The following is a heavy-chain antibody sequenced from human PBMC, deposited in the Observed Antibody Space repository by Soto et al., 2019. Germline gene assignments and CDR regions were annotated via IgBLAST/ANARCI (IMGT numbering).Heavy chain of an antibody. CDR2: IHYSGRT. Sequence: QVHLQESGPGLVKPSQTLSLTCTVSGGSVSNGGYYWSWIRQHPGKGLEWIGYIHYSGRTYYSPSLKSRIAISVDTSKDRFSLELTSVTAADTAVYYCARLRGSGSYSAYYFDSWGQGALVTVSS. CDR1: GGSVSNGGYY. CDR3: ARLRGSGSYSAYYFDS. V-gene: IGHV4-31*03. J-gene: IGHJ4*02. D-gene: IGHD3-10*01.